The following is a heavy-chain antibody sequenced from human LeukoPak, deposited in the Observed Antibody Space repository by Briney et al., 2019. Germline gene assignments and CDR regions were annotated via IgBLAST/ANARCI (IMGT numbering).Heavy chain of an antibody. V-gene: IGHV1-69*13. CDR3: ARGNGRITIFGEWLLVAFDI. CDR2: IIPIFGTA. Sequence: SVKVSCTASGGTFSSYAISWVRQAPGQGLEWMGGIIPIFGTANYAQKFQGRVTITADESTSTAYMELSSLRSEDTAVYYCARGNGRITIFGEWLLVAFDIWGQGTMVTVS. J-gene: IGHJ3*02. D-gene: IGHD3-3*01. CDR1: GGTFSSYA.